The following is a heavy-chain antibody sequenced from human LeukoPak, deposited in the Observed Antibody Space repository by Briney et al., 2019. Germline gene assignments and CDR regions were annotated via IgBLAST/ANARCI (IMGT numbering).Heavy chain of an antibody. CDR3: AKDKGYCSGGSCEGYFDY. D-gene: IGHD2-15*01. J-gene: IGHJ4*02. CDR2: ISWNSGSI. V-gene: IGHV3-9*01. Sequence: GGSLRLSCAASGFTFDDYAMHWVRQAPGKGLEWVSGISWNSGSIVYADSVKGRFTISRDNAKNSLYLQMNSLRAEDTALYYCAKDKGYCSGGSCEGYFDYWGQGTLVTVS. CDR1: GFTFDDYA.